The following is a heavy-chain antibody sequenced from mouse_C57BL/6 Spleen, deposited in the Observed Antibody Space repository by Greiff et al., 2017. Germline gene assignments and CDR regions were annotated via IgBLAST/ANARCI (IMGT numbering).Heavy chain of an antibody. D-gene: IGHD3-2*02. CDR2: ISDGGSYT. J-gene: IGHJ2*01. V-gene: IGHV5-4*01. Sequence: EVKLVESGGGLVKPGGSLKLSCAASGFTFSSYAMSWVRQTPEKRLEWVATISDGGSYTYYPDNAKGRFTISRDNAKNNLYLQMSHLKSEDTAMYYCAREAAQAPYYFDYWGQGTTLTVSS. CDR1: GFTFSSYA. CDR3: AREAAQAPYYFDY.